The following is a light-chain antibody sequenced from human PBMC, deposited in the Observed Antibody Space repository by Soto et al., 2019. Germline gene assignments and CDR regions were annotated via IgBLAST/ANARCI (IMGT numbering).Light chain of an antibody. V-gene: IGKV1-12*01. CDR2: SVS. J-gene: IGKJ4*01. CDR1: QGVSGW. CDR3: QQANGFPVA. Sequence: DIQMTQSLSSVSASVGDRVTITCRASQGVSGWLAWYQQKPGKAPKLLIYSVSSLQSGVPARFSGSGSGTDFALTISSLQPDDFATYYCQQANGFPVAFGGGTRVEIK.